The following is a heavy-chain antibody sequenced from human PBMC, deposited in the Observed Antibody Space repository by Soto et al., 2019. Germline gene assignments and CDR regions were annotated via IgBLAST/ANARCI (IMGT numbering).Heavy chain of an antibody. CDR3: ARDNGCSSTSCYPDY. CDR1: GFTFSSYW. V-gene: IGHV3-74*01. Sequence: GGSLRLSCAASGFTFSSYWMHWVRQAPGKGLVWVSRINSDGSSTSYADSVKGRFTISRDNAKNTLYLQMNSLRAEDTAVYYCARDNGCSSTSCYPDYWGQGTLVTVSS. J-gene: IGHJ4*02. CDR2: INSDGSST. D-gene: IGHD2-2*01.